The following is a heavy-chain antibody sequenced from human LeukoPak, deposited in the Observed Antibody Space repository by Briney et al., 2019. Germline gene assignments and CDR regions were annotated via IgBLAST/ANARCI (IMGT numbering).Heavy chain of an antibody. CDR2: IYTSGST. V-gene: IGHV4-61*01. CDR3: AKYSSTSDGWYFDL. J-gene: IGHJ2*01. CDR1: GGSVSSGSYY. D-gene: IGHD6-13*01. Sequence: SETLSLTCTVSGGSVSSGSYYWSWIRQPPGKGLEWIGYIYTSGSTNFNPSLKSRVTISGDTSKNQFSLKLSSVTAADTAVYYCAKYSSTSDGWYFDLWGRGTLVTVSS.